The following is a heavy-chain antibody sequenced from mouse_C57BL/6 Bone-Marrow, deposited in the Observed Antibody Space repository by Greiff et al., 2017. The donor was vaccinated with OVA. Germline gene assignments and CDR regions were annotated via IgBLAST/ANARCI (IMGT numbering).Heavy chain of an antibody. J-gene: IGHJ4*01. Sequence: VQLQQSGAELVRPGASVTLSCKATGYTFTDYEMHWVKQTPVHGLEWIGAIDPETGGTAYNQKFKGKAILTAEKTSSTAYMELRSLTSEDSTVYYCTTSDGYCEQSYWGRGTSVTVSS. CDR1: GYTFTDYE. V-gene: IGHV1-15*01. D-gene: IGHD2-3*01. CDR3: TTSDGYCEQSY. CDR2: IDPETGGT.